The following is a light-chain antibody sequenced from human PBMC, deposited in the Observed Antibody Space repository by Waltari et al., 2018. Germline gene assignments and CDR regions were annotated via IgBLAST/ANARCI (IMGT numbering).Light chain of an antibody. CDR3: QHYLRLPAT. J-gene: IGKJ1*01. V-gene: IGKV3-20*01. CDR2: GAS. Sequence: EIVLTQSPGTLSLSPWDRATLPCRASQSVTRTLAWYQQKPGQAPRLLIYGASNRATGIPDRFSGSGSGTDFSLTSSRLEPEDFAVYYCQHYLRLPATFGQGTKVEIK. CDR1: QSVTRT.